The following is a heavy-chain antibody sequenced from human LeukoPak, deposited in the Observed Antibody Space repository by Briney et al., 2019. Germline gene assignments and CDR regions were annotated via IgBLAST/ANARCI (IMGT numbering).Heavy chain of an antibody. CDR2: IKSKTDGGTT. CDR1: GFTFSNAW. V-gene: IGHV3-15*07. CDR3: TTDCRYYYDSSGYSGLICY. J-gene: IGHJ4*02. Sequence: GGSLRLSCAASGFTFSNAWMNWVRQAPGKGLEWVGRIKSKTDGGTTVYAAPVKGRFTISRDDSKNTLYLQMNSLKTEGTAVYYCTTDCRYYYDSSGYSGLICYWGQGTLVTVSS. D-gene: IGHD3-22*01.